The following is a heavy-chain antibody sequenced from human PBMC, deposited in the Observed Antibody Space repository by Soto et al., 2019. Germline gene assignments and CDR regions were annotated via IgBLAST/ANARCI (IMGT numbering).Heavy chain of an antibody. V-gene: IGHV4-59*08. Sequence: SETLSLTCTVSGGSISSYYWSWIRQPPGKGLEWIGYIYYSGSTNYNPSLKSRVTISVDTSKNQFSLNLSSVTAADTAVYYCAGHGRLPSGYCWFGPWGQGTLVIVSS. CDR1: GGSISSYY. J-gene: IGHJ5*02. CDR3: AGHGRLPSGYCWFGP. CDR2: IYYSGST. D-gene: IGHD2-21*01.